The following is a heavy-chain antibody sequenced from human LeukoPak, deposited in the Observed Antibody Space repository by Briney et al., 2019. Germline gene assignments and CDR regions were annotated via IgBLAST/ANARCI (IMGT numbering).Heavy chain of an antibody. CDR1: GFSLNTNGVG. V-gene: IGHV2-5*02. CDR3: ARVGFCSSTSCYSGAYYFDY. J-gene: IGHJ4*02. CDR2: IYWDADK. D-gene: IGHD2-2*02. Sequence: ESGPTLVNPTQTLTLTCTFSGFSLNTNGVGVGWIRQTPGKALEWPALIYWDADKRYSPSLKSRLTVTKDTSKNQVVLTMTNMDLVDTATYYCARVGFCSSTSCYSGAYYFDYWGQGTLVTVSS.